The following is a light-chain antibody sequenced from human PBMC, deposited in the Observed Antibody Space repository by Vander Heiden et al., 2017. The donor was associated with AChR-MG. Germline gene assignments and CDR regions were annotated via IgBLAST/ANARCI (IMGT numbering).Light chain of an antibody. CDR1: QSLLHSDGYNY. Sequence: DIVMTQSPLSLPVTPGEPASISCRSSQSLLHSDGYNYLDWYVQKPGQSPQLLIYLASKRASGVPDRFSGSGSGTDFTLKISRVEAEDVGVYYCMQDLQAPALGQGTKVEI. CDR3: MQDLQAPA. CDR2: LAS. J-gene: IGKJ1*01. V-gene: IGKV2-28*01.